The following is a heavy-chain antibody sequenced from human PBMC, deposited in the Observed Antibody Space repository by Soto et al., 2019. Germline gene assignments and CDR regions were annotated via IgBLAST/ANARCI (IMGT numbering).Heavy chain of an antibody. Sequence: PSETLSLTCAVYGGSFSGYYWSWIRQPPGKGLEWIGEINHSGSTNYNPSLKSRVTISVDTSKNQFSLKLSSVTAADTAVYYCARARQLWPRTPHKNWGQGTQVTVST. V-gene: IGHV4-34*01. J-gene: IGHJ4*02. CDR1: GGSFSGYY. D-gene: IGHD5-18*01. CDR3: ARARQLWPRTPHKN. CDR2: INHSGST.